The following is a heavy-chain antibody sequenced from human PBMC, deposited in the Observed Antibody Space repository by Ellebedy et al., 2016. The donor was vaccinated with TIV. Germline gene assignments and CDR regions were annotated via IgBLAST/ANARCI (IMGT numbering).Heavy chain of an antibody. CDR3: ARHEYRIRYFDL. CDR1: GFTFPTYW. V-gene: IGHV3-7*03. J-gene: IGHJ2*01. Sequence: GESLKISCAASGFTFPTYWMNWVRQAPGKGLEWVANIKQDGNDKNYVDSVRGRFTISRDNGRNVLYLQMNNVRAEDTAVYYCARHEYRIRYFDLWGRGTLVSVSS. D-gene: IGHD6-6*01. CDR2: IKQDGNDK.